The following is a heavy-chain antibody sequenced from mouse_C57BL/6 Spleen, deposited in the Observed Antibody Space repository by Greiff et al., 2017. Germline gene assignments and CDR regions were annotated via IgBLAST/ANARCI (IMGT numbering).Heavy chain of an antibody. D-gene: IGHD1-1*01. V-gene: IGHV5-17*01. CDR2: ISSGSSTI. CDR1: GFTFSDYG. CDR3: ARKRNYVFDY. Sequence: VQLKQSGGGLVKPGGSLKLSCAASGFTFSDYGMHWVRQAPEKGLEWVAYISSGSSTIYYADTVKGRFTISRDNAKNTLFLQMTSLRSEDTAMYYCARKRNYVFDYWGQGTTLTVSS. J-gene: IGHJ2*01.